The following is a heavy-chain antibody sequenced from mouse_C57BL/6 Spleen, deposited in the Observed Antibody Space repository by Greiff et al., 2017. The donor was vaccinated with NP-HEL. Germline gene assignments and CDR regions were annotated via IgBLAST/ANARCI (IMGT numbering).Heavy chain of an antibody. Sequence: EVQGVESGGGLVQPKGSLKLSCAASGFSFNTYAMNWVRQAPGKGLEWVARIRSKSNNYATYYADSVKDRFTISRDESESMLYLQMNNLKTEDTAMYYCVRHYGYAMDYWGQGTSVTVSS. CDR3: VRHYGYAMDY. CDR1: GFSFNTYA. V-gene: IGHV10-1*01. CDR2: IRSKSNNYAT. J-gene: IGHJ4*01. D-gene: IGHD1-1*01.